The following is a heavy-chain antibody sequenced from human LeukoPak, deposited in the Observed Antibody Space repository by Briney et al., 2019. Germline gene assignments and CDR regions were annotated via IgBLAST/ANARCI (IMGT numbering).Heavy chain of an antibody. CDR2: ISGSGGST. V-gene: IGHV3-21*01. CDR1: GFTFSSYG. CDR3: ARVCGGDCYSAFDI. Sequence: GGSLRLSCAASGFTFSSYGMSWVRQAPGKGLEWVSTISGSGGSTYYADSVKGRFTISRDNAKNSLYLQMNSLRAEDTAVYYCARVCGGDCYSAFDIWGQGTMVTVSS. D-gene: IGHD2-21*02. J-gene: IGHJ3*02.